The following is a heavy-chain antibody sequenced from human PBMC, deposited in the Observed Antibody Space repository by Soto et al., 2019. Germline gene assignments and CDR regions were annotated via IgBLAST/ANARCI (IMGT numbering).Heavy chain of an antibody. CDR1: GYSFTSYW. J-gene: IGHJ4*02. D-gene: IGHD4-17*01. CDR2: IDPSDSYT. V-gene: IGHV5-10-1*01. Sequence: GESLKISCKGSGYSFTSYWISWVRQLPGKGLEWMGRIDPSDSYTNYSPSFQGHVTISADKSISTAYLQWSSLKASDTAMYYCAREATVLENWDYWGQGTLVTVSS. CDR3: AREATVLENWDY.